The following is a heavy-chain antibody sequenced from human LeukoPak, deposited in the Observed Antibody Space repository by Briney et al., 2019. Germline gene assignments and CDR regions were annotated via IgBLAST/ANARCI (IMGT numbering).Heavy chain of an antibody. V-gene: IGHV4-30-2*01. CDR3: ANLLNDYGDYPGVRSAFDI. D-gene: IGHD4-17*01. CDR2: IYHSGST. J-gene: IGHJ3*02. CDR1: GGSISSGGYY. Sequence: SQTLSLTCTVSGGSISSGGYYWSWIRQPPGKGLEWIGYIYHSGSTYYNPSLKSRVTISVDRSKNQFSLKLSSVTAADTAVYYCANLLNDYGDYPGVRSAFDIWGQGTMVTVSS.